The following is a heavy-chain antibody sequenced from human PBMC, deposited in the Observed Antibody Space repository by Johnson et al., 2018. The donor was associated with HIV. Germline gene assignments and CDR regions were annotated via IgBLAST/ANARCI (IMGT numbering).Heavy chain of an antibody. CDR2: IWYDGSNK. J-gene: IGHJ3*02. CDR1: GFTFSSYG. CDR3: TTSGRRDGYNYAGDAFDI. Sequence: VQLVEFGGGVVQPGRSLRLSCAASGFTFSSYGMHWVHQAPGKGLEWVAVIWYDGSNKYYADSVKGRFTISRDNSKNTLYLQMNSLRAEDTAVYYCTTSGRRDGYNYAGDAFDIWGQGTMVTVSA. V-gene: IGHV3-30*19. D-gene: IGHD5-24*01.